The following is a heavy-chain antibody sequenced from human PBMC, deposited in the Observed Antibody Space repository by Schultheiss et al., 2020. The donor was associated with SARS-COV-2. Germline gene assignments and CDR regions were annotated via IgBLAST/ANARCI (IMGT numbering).Heavy chain of an antibody. J-gene: IGHJ4*02. CDR1: RYTFTKYF. Sequence: SVKVSCQASRYTFTKYFTQWVRQAPGQGLEWMGGIIPIFGTANYAQKFQGRVTITADKSTSTAYMELSSLRAEDTAVYYCARTLVFGELSPFDYWGQGTLVTVSS. CDR2: IIPIFGTA. D-gene: IGHD3-10*02. CDR3: ARTLVFGELSPFDY. V-gene: IGHV1-69*06.